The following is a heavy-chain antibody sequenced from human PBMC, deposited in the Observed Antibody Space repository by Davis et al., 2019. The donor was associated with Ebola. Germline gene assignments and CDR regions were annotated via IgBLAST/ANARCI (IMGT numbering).Heavy chain of an antibody. CDR2: INHSGST. J-gene: IGHJ4*02. CDR3: ARSSYSSSSLLDS. V-gene: IGHV4-34*01. CDR1: GGSFSGYY. D-gene: IGHD6-6*01. Sequence: MPSETLSLTCAVYGGSFSGYYWSWIRQPPGKGLEWIGEINHSGSTNYNPSLKSRITISIDTSKTQFSLKLSSVTAADTAMYYCARSSYSSSSLLDSWGQGTLVTVSS.